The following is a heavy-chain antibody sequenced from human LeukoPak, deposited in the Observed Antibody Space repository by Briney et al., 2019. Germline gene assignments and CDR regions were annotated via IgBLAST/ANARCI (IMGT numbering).Heavy chain of an antibody. Sequence: PSETLSLTCPVSGGSISSYYWSWIRQPPGKGLEWIGCIHYSGSTNYNPSLKSRVTISVDTSKNQFSLKLSSVTAADTAVYYCARVRDRSSYFYDLDYWGQGTLVTVSS. J-gene: IGHJ4*02. CDR1: GGSISSYY. V-gene: IGHV4-59*01. CDR2: IHYSGST. D-gene: IGHD3-22*01. CDR3: ARVRDRSSYFYDLDY.